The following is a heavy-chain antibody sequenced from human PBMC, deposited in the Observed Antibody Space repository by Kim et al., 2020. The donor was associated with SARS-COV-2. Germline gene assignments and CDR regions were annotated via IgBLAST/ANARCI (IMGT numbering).Heavy chain of an antibody. V-gene: IGHV4-34*01. CDR2: INHSGST. CDR3: ARESPPTYYGMDV. CDR1: GGSFSGYY. Sequence: SETLSLTCAVYGGSFSGYYWSWIRQPPGKGLEWIGEINHSGSTNYNPSLKSRVTISVDTSKNQFSLKLSSVTAADTAVYYCARESPPTYYGMDVWGHGTTVTVSS. J-gene: IGHJ6*02.